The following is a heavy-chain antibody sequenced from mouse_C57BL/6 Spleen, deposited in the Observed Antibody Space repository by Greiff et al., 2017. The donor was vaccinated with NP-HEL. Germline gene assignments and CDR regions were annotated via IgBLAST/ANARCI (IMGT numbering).Heavy chain of an antibody. J-gene: IGHJ4*01. CDR2: FHPYNDDT. V-gene: IGHV1-47*01. Sequence: VQVVESRAELVKPGASVKMSCKASGYTFTTYPIEWMKQNHGKSLEWIGNFHPYNDDTKYNEKFKGKATLTVEKSSSTVYLELSRLTSDDSAVYYCARGNWYYAMDYWGQGTSVTVSS. CDR3: ARGNWYYAMDY. D-gene: IGHD4-1*01. CDR1: GYTFTTYP.